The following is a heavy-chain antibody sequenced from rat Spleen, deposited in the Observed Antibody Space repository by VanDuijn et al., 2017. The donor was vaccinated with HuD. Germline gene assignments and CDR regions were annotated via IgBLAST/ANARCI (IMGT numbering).Heavy chain of an antibody. J-gene: IGHJ2*01. Sequence: EVQLQESGPGLVKPSQSLSLTCSVTGYSITSNYWGWIRKFPGNKMEWMGYISYSGSTSYNPTLKSQISITRDTSKNQFFLQLNSVTTENTATYYCARCTYYGYNRGIDYWGQGVMVTVSS. CDR3: ARCTYYGYNRGIDY. CDR2: ISYSGST. D-gene: IGHD1-9*01. V-gene: IGHV3-1*01. CDR1: GYSITSNY.